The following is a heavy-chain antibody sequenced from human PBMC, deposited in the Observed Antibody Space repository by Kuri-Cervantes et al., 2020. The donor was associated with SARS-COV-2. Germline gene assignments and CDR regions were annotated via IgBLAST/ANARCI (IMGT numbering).Heavy chain of an antibody. V-gene: IGHV1-18*01. CDR2: ISAYNGNT. CDR1: GYTFTSYG. Sequence: GESLKISCKASGYTFTSYGISWVRQAPGQGLEWMGWISAYNGNTNYAQKLQGRVTMTTDTSTSTAYMELRSLRSEDTAVHYCARGGFCGGDCSKGAFDIWGQGTMVTGSS. D-gene: IGHD2-21*02. CDR3: ARGGFCGGDCSKGAFDI. J-gene: IGHJ3*02.